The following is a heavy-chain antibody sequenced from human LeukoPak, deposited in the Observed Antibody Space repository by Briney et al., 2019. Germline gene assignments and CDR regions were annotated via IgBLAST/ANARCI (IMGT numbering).Heavy chain of an antibody. CDR3: ARDSSGYYYVNAFDI. J-gene: IGHJ3*02. Sequence: NPSETLSLTCIVSGGSISSSSYNWGWIRQPPGKGLEWIGSIYYSGSTYYNPSLKSRLTISVDTSKNQFSLNLSSVTAADTAVYYCARDSSGYYYVNAFDIWGQGTMVTVSS. CDR1: GGSISSSSYN. D-gene: IGHD3-22*01. V-gene: IGHV4-39*02. CDR2: IYYSGST.